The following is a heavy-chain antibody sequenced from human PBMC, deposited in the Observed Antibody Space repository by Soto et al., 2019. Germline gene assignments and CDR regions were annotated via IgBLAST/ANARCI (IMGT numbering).Heavy chain of an antibody. CDR1: GYTFTSYG. Sequence: QVQLVQSGAEVKKPGASVKVSCKASGYTFTSYGISWVRQAPGQGLGWMGWISAYNGNTNYATKHQRRVNMTTDTSTSTAYMELRRLRTDVTAVYYCARDYGSGSRFDYWGQGTLVTVSS. CDR3: ARDYGSGSRFDY. J-gene: IGHJ4*02. CDR2: ISAYNGNT. D-gene: IGHD3-10*01. V-gene: IGHV1-18*01.